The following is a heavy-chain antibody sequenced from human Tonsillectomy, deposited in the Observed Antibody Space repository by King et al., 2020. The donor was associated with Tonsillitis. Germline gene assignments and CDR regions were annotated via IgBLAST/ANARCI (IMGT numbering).Heavy chain of an antibody. CDR1: GFTFSTYS. Sequence: VQLVESGGGLVKPGGSLRLSCAASGFTFSTYSMHWVRQAPGKGLEWVSSITYSSNYIYYADSVRGRFTISRDNAKSSLYLQMSRLSAEHTAVSYCARARGICSPFASGGQGPLHTVSS. D-gene: IGHD2-15*01. J-gene: IGHJ4*02. CDR2: ITYSSNYI. CDR3: ARARGICSPFAS. V-gene: IGHV3-21*01.